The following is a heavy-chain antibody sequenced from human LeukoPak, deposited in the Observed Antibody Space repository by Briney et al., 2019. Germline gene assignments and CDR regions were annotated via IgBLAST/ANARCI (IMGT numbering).Heavy chain of an antibody. CDR2: IRSETDGATT. J-gene: IGHJ4*02. CDR3: TTDLNQRLKWFGNPLDH. V-gene: IGHV3-15*01. CDR1: GFSFSYAW. D-gene: IGHD3-10*01. Sequence: PGGSLRLSCVASGFSFSYAWMSWVRQAPGKGLQWVGHIRSETDGATTDYAAAVQGRFTISRDDSKKMLYLEMNSLTTEDTAVYYCTTDLNQRLKWFGNPLDHWGQGTPVTVPS.